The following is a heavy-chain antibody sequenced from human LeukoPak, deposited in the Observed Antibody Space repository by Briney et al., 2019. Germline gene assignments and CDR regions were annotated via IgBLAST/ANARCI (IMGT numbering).Heavy chain of an antibody. J-gene: IGHJ3*02. D-gene: IGHD1-26*01. CDR3: AREWELRGAFDI. CDR1: GFTFSSYG. V-gene: IGHV3-30*02. CDR2: IRYDGSNK. Sequence: GGSLRLSCAASGFTFSSYGMHWVRQAPGKGLEWVAFIRYDGSNKYYADSVKGRFTISRDNAKNSLYLQMNSLRAEDTAVYYCAREWELRGAFDIWGQGTMVTVSS.